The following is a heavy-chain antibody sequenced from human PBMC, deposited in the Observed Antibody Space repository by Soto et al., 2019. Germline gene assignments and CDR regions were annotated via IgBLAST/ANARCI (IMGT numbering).Heavy chain of an antibody. D-gene: IGHD5-12*01. CDR3: ARVATSGYAFSLDDY. J-gene: IGHJ4*02. CDR1: GFTFSTYW. CDR2: INSDGSST. V-gene: IGHV3-74*01. Sequence: EVQLVESGGGLVQPGGSLRLSCAASGFTFSTYWMHCVRQAPGKGLVWVSRINSDGSSTTYADSVKGRFTISGDNAKNTLYLQMNSLRAEDTAVYYCARVATSGYAFSLDDYWGPGTLVTVSS.